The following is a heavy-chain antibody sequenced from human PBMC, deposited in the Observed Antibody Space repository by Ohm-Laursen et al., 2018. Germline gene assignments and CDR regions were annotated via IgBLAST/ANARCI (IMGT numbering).Heavy chain of an antibody. CDR2: ISGSRLTM. V-gene: IGHV3-11*01. D-gene: IGHD3-16*01. CDR1: GFIFSDYS. J-gene: IGHJ4*02. Sequence: GSLRLSCAASGFIFSDYSMNWVRQAPGKGLEWVSSISGSRLTMYYSNSVTGRFTISRDNARNLLSLQMNGLRADDTAVYYCARDGGPDFAGYSDSWGQGTRVTVSS. CDR3: ARDGGPDFAGYSDS.